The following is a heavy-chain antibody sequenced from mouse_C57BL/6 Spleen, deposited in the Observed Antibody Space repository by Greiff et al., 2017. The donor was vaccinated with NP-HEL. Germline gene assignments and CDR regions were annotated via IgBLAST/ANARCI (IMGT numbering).Heavy chain of an antibody. Sequence: VQLQQSGAELVRPGASVTLSCKASGYTFTDYEMHWVKQTPVHGLEWIGAIDPETGGTAYNQKFKGKAILTADKSSSTAYMELRSLTSEDSAVYYCTRRRYPGYFDVWGTGTTVTVSS. D-gene: IGHD1-1*01. J-gene: IGHJ1*03. CDR2: IDPETGGT. CDR3: TRRRYPGYFDV. CDR1: GYTFTDYE. V-gene: IGHV1-15*01.